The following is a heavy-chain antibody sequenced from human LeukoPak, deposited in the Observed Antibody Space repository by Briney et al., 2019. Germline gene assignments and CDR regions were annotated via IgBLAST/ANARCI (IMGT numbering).Heavy chain of an antibody. CDR1: GFTFGDYA. D-gene: IGHD2-15*01. CDR3: ARDGYCSGGTCYPSGWFDP. CDR2: IRSKAYGGTT. Sequence: PGGSLRLSCTASGFTFGDYAISWFRQAPGKGLEWVGLIRSKAYGGTTEYAASVKGRFTISRDDSKSIAYLQMNSLKTEDTAVYYCARDGYCSGGTCYPSGWFDPWGQGTLVTVSS. J-gene: IGHJ5*02. V-gene: IGHV3-49*03.